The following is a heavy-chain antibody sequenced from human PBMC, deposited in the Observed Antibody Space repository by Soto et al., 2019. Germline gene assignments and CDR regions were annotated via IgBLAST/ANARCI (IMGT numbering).Heavy chain of an antibody. V-gene: IGHV4-4*02. Sequence: QVQLQKSGPGLVEPSGTLSLTCGVSDDSISTSYWWSWVRQPPGKGLEWIGEIYHSGIANYNPSLKSRVTISVDKSKNQFFLKLTSVTAADTAFYYCARDGRYNAAHYHAFDFWCQGTMIAVSS. D-gene: IGHD1-20*01. CDR1: DDSISTSYW. CDR2: IYHSGIA. CDR3: ARDGRYNAAHYHAFDF. J-gene: IGHJ3*01.